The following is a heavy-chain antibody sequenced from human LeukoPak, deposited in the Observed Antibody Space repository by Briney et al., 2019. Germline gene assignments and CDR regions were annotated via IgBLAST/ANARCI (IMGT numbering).Heavy chain of an antibody. D-gene: IGHD6-19*01. J-gene: IGHJ3*02. CDR3: ARSLYSSGWVDAFDI. CDR2: ISYDGSNK. V-gene: IGHV3-30*03. Sequence: GGSLRLSCAASGFTFSSYGMHWVRQAPGKGLEWVAVISYDGSNKYYADSVKGRFTISRDNSKNTLYLQMNSLRAEDTAVYYCARSLYSSGWVDAFDIWGQGTMVTVSS. CDR1: GFTFSSYG.